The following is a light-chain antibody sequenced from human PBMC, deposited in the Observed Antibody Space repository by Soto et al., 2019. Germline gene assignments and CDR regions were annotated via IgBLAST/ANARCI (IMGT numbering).Light chain of an antibody. V-gene: IGLV1-36*01. J-gene: IGLJ1*01. Sequence: QSVLTPPPSVSEAPRQRVTISCSGSSSNIGNNAVNWYQQLPGQAPKIVIYYDDLLTSGVSDRFSGSKSGTSASLAISDVQSDDEADYYCAAWDDSLNAYVFGPGTKLTVL. CDR3: AAWDDSLNAYV. CDR2: YDD. CDR1: SSNIGNNA.